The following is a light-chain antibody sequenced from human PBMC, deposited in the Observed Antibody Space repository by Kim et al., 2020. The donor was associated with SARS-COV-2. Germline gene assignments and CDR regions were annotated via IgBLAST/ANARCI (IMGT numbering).Light chain of an antibody. CDR1: SLRQYY. Sequence: SSELTQDPALSVALGQTVRITCQGDSLRQYYGTWYQQKPGQAPILVISGKNTRPSGISDRFSGSSSGNTASLTITGAQAEDEADFYCSSRDSSGYVIFGGGTQLTVL. CDR3: SSRDSSGYVI. V-gene: IGLV3-19*01. CDR2: GKN. J-gene: IGLJ2*01.